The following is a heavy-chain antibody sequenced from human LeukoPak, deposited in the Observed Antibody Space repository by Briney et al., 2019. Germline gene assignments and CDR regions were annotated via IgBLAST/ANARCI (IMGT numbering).Heavy chain of an antibody. V-gene: IGHV1-18*01. D-gene: IGHD6-19*01. J-gene: IGHJ3*02. CDR3: ARTAVAGYDAFDI. Sequence: GASVKVSCKASGYTSTTYGISLVGQAPGQGLEWMGWISAYNGNTNYAQKLQGRVTMTTDTSTSTAYMELRSLRSDDTAVYYCARTAVAGYDAFDIWGQGTMVTVSS. CDR2: ISAYNGNT. CDR1: GYTSTTYG.